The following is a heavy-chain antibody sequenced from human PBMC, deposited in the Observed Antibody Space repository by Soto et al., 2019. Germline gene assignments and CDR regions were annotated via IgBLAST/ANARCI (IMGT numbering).Heavy chain of an antibody. D-gene: IGHD3-10*01. CDR3: AREGSLGLGV. CDR2: INGDGASL. J-gene: IGHJ6*02. V-gene: IGHV3-74*03. Sequence: EVRLEEAGGGFVQPGGSLRVSCSGSGFIFSSFWMHWVRQGPGKGLEWVSRINGDGASLAYADSVKGRFSISRDNVKNTLHLQMNSLGADDTAVYFCAREGSLGLGVLGRGTTVTGSS. CDR1: GFIFSSFW.